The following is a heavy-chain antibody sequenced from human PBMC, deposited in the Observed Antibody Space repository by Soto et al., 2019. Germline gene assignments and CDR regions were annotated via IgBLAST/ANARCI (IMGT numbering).Heavy chain of an antibody. J-gene: IGHJ6*02. CDR1: GFTFSSYG. Sequence: PGGSLRLSCAASGFTFSSYGMHWVRQAPGKGLEWVAVISYDGSNKYYADSVKGRFTISRDNSKNTLYLQMISLRAEDTAVYYCAKEGSDYDILTGSGYYGMDVWGQGTTVTVSS. D-gene: IGHD3-9*01. V-gene: IGHV3-30*18. CDR2: ISYDGSNK. CDR3: AKEGSDYDILTGSGYYGMDV.